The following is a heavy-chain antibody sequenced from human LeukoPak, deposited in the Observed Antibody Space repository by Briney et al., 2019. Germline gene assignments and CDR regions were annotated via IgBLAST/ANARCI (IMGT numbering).Heavy chain of an antibody. CDR3: ARGGYSSGWYPISSYFDY. V-gene: IGHV3-21*01. J-gene: IGHJ4*02. CDR1: GFTCSSYS. D-gene: IGHD6-19*01. CDR2: ISSSSSYI. Sequence: SGGSLRLSCAASGFTCSSYSMNWVRQAPGKGLEWVSSISSSSSYIYYADSVKGRFTISRDNAKNSLYLQMNSLRAEDTAVYSCARGGYSSGWYPISSYFDYWGQGTLVTVSS.